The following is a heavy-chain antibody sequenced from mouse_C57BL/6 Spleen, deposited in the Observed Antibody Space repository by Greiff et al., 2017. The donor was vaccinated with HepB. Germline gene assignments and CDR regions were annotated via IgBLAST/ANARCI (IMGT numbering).Heavy chain of an antibody. CDR2: ISSGGSYT. V-gene: IGHV5-6*01. Sequence: EVKLMESGGDLVKPGGSLKLSCAASGFTFSSYGMSWVRQTPDKRLEWVATISSGGSYTYYPDSVKGRFTISRDNAKNTLYLQMSSLKSEDTAMYYCASPEDWFAYWGQGTLVTVSA. J-gene: IGHJ3*01. CDR1: GFTFSSYG. CDR3: ASPEDWFAY.